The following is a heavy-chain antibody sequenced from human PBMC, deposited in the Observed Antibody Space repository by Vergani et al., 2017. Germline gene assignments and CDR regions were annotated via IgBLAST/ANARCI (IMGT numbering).Heavy chain of an antibody. V-gene: IGHV1-69*08. CDR3: ARDVGATTRKRAFDI. CDR1: GGTFSSYT. D-gene: IGHD1-26*01. J-gene: IGHJ3*02. CDR2: IIPILGIA. Sequence: QVQLVQSGAEVKKPGSSVKVSCKASGGTFSSYTISWVRQAPGQGLEWMGRIIPILGIANYAQKFQGRVTITADKSTSTAYMELRSLRSDDTAVYYCARDVGATTRKRAFDIWGQGTMVTVSS.